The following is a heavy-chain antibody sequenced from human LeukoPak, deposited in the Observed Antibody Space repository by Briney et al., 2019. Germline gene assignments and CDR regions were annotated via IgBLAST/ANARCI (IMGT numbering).Heavy chain of an antibody. Sequence: SVKVSCKASGGTFSSYAISWVRQAPGQGLEWMGGIIPIFGTANYAQKFQGRVTITADKSTSTAYMELSSLRSEDTAVYYCAREDGITMVRGVPRFDPRGQGTLVTVSP. V-gene: IGHV1-69*06. D-gene: IGHD3-10*01. CDR2: IIPIFGTA. CDR3: AREDGITMVRGVPRFDP. J-gene: IGHJ5*02. CDR1: GGTFSSYA.